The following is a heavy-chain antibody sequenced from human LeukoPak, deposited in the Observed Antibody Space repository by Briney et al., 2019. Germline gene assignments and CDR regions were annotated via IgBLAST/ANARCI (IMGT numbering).Heavy chain of an antibody. CDR2: IYYSGNT. CDR3: ARDTGGYYFDY. Sequence: SETLSLTCTVSGGSISSHYWSWIRQPPGKGLEWIGYIYYSGNTYYNPSLKSRVTISVDTSKNQFSLKLSSVTAADTAIYYCARDTGGYYFDYWGQGTLVTVSS. J-gene: IGHJ4*02. D-gene: IGHD2-8*02. V-gene: IGHV4-59*04. CDR1: GGSISSHY.